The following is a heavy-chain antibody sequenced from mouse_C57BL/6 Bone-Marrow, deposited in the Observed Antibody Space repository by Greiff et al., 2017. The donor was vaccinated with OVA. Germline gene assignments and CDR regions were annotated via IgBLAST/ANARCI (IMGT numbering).Heavy chain of an antibody. V-gene: IGHV5-6*02. D-gene: IGHD1-1*01. CDR2: ISSGGSYT. CDR1: GFTFSSYG. CDR3: ARRGSHYYGSSYYFDY. J-gene: IGHJ2*01. Sequence: EVKLVESGGDLVKPGGSLKLSCAASGFTFSSYGMSWVRQTPDKRLEWVATISSGGSYTYYPDSVKGRFTISRDNAKNTLYRQMSSLKSEDTAMYYCARRGSHYYGSSYYFDYWGQGTTLTVSS.